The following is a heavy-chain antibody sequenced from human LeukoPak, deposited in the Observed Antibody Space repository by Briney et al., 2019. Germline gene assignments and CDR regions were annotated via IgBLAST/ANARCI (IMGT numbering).Heavy chain of an antibody. D-gene: IGHD3-9*01. Sequence: PSETLSLTCTVSGGSISSYYWSWIRQPPGKGLEWIGYIYYSGSTNYNPSLKSRVTISVDTSKNQFSLKLSSVTAADTAVYYCARAPGYDILTGYYTPSAFDIWGQGTMVTASP. CDR3: ARAPGYDILTGYYTPSAFDI. CDR2: IYYSGST. V-gene: IGHV4-59*12. J-gene: IGHJ3*02. CDR1: GGSISSYY.